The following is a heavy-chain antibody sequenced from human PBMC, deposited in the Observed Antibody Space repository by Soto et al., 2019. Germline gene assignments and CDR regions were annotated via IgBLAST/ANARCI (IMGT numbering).Heavy chain of an antibody. CDR3: ARERRGRAAAGDVYNYYGMDV. CDR2: IISIFGTS. V-gene: IGHV1-69*13. D-gene: IGHD6-13*01. CDR1: GGTFSRYA. J-gene: IGHJ6*02. Sequence: SVKVSCKASGGTFSRYAMSWVRQAPGQGLEWMGGIISIFGTSNYSQKLQGRDTITADESTSTAYMQLSSLRSEDTAVYYYARERRGRAAAGDVYNYYGMDVWGQGTTVTVSS.